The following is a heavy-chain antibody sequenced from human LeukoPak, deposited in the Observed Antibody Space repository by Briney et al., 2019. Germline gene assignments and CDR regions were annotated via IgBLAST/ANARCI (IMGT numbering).Heavy chain of an antibody. J-gene: IGHJ4*02. V-gene: IGHV3-66*01. CDR2: IYSSGTT. CDR1: GFTVSRDY. D-gene: IGHD1-26*01. Sequence: PGGSLRLSCVVSGFTVSRDYMSWVRQAPGKGLEWVAVIYSSGTTYYADSVKGRFSISRDNSKNTASLQMNSLRVDDTAVYFCVRFMGASGFAYWGQGTLVTVSS. CDR3: VRFMGASGFAY.